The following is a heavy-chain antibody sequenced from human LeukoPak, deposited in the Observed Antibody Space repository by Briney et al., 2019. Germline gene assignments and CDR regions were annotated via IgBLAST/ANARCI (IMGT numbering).Heavy chain of an antibody. J-gene: IGHJ4*02. V-gene: IGHV3-15*01. CDR2: IKSKTDGWTT. D-gene: IGHD6-19*01. Sequence: GGSLRLSCAASGFTFSNAWVSWVRQAPGKGLEWVGRIKSKTDGWTTEYAAPVKGRFTISRDDSKNTLYLQMNSLKSEDTAVYYCTAPRREIAVAGGDYWGQGTLVTVSS. CDR3: TAPRREIAVAGGDY. CDR1: GFTFSNAW.